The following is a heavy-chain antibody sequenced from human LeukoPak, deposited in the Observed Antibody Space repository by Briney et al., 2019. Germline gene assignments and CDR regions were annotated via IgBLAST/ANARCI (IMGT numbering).Heavy chain of an antibody. D-gene: IGHD4-17*01. CDR3: AREPPGTTVTSNYYYYGMDV. CDR2: INPSGGST. Sequence: ASVKVSCKASGYTFTSYYMHWVRQAPGQGLAWMGIINPSGGSTSYAQKFQGRVTMTRDTSTSTVYMELSSLRSEDTAVYYCAREPPGTTVTSNYYYYGMDVWGQGTTVTVSS. CDR1: GYTFTSYY. J-gene: IGHJ6*02. V-gene: IGHV1-46*01.